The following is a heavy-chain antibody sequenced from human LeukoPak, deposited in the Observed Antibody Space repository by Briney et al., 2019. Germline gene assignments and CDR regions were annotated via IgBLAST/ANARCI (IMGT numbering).Heavy chain of an antibody. V-gene: IGHV3-7*01. Sequence: SGGSLRLSCAASGFTFGTYWMSWVRQAPGKGLEWVANIKQDGSEKYYVDSVKGRFTISRDNAKNSLYLQMNSLRAEDTAVYYCASMRVGWGQGTLVTVSS. D-gene: IGHD2-15*01. CDR1: GFTFGTYW. CDR2: IKQDGSEK. CDR3: ASMRVG. J-gene: IGHJ4*02.